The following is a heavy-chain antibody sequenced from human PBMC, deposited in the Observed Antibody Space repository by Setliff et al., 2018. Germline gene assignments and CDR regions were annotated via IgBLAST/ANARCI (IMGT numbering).Heavy chain of an antibody. CDR2: IYIGGSA. CDR1: GGSISSYY. V-gene: IGHV4-4*07. Sequence: KPSETLSLTCTVSGGSISSYYWSWIRQPAGKGLEWIGHIYIGGSANYNPSLKSRVTISMDTSKNQFSLKVSSVTAADTAVYYCARSFSRREKFLLDYWGQGALDTVSS. CDR3: ARSFSRREKFLLDY. J-gene: IGHJ4*02.